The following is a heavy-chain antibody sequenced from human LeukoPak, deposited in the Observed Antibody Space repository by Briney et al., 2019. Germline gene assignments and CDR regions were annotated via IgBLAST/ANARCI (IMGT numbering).Heavy chain of an antibody. J-gene: IGHJ4*02. CDR2: ISSSGSTI. D-gene: IGHD6-19*01. CDR1: GFTFSDYY. CDR3: AGGDRNGWYFDS. V-gene: IGHV3-11*01. Sequence: GGSLRLSCAASGFTFSDYYMSWIRQAPGKGLEWVSYISSSGSTIYYADSVKGRFTISRDNAKNFLYLQMNSLRAEDTALYFCAGGDRNGWYFDSWGQGTLVTVSS.